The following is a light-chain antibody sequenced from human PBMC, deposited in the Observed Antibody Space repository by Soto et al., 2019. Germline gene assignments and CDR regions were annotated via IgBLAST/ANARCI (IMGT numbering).Light chain of an antibody. J-gene: IGLJ3*02. V-gene: IGLV1-44*01. CDR2: SNK. Sequence: QSVLTQPPSASGTPGQRVTISCSGRSSNIGSNTVNWYQLLPGTAPKLLIYSNKQRPSGVPARFFASKSGTSASLAISELLSEDEADYYCAALDDSLDGWVFGGGTKLTVL. CDR1: SSNIGSNT. CDR3: AALDDSLDGWV.